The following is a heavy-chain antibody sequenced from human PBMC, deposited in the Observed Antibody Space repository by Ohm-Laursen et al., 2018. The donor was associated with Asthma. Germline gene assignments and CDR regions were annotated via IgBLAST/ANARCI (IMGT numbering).Heavy chain of an antibody. D-gene: IGHD2-15*01. V-gene: IGHV4-31*03. J-gene: IGHJ4*02. CDR3: ARDVGILSGYFDY. CDR1: GGSISSGGYY. CDR2: IYYSGST. Sequence: TLSLTCPVSGGSISSGGYYWSWIRQHPGKGLEWIGYIYYSGSTYYNPSLKSRVTISVDTSKNQFSLKLSSVTAADTAVYYCARDVGILSGYFDYWGQGTLVTVSS.